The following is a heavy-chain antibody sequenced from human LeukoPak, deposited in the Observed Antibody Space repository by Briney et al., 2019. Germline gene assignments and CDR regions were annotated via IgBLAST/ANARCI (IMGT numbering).Heavy chain of an antibody. D-gene: IGHD2-2*01. V-gene: IGHV3-30*04. CDR1: GFTFSSYA. CDR3: AREDCSSTSCYVRDFNWFDP. Sequence: GGSLRLSCAASGFTFSSYAMHWVRQAPGKGLEWVAVISYDGSNKYYADSVKGRFTISRDNSKNTLYLQMNSLRAEDTAVYYCAREDCSSTSCYVRDFNWFDPWGQGTLVTVSS. J-gene: IGHJ5*02. CDR2: ISYDGSNK.